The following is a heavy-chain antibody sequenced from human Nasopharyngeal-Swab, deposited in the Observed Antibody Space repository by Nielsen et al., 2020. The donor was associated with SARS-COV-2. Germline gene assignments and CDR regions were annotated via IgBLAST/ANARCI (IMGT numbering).Heavy chain of an antibody. CDR3: ARRDTGGMDV. D-gene: IGHD5-18*01. CDR2: ISSSSSTI. Sequence: GESLKISCAASGFTLSSYSMNWVRQAPGKGLEWVSYISSSSSTIYYADSVKGRFTISRDNAKNSLYLQMNSLRDEDTAVYYCARRDTGGMDVWGQGTTVTVSS. J-gene: IGHJ6*02. CDR1: GFTLSSYS. V-gene: IGHV3-48*02.